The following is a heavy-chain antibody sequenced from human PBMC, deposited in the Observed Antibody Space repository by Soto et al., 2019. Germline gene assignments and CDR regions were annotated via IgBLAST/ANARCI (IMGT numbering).Heavy chain of an antibody. J-gene: IGHJ6*02. V-gene: IGHV2-5*02. CDR1: GFSPSTSGVG. D-gene: IGHD2-21*02. Sequence: QITLKESGPTLVRPTQTLTLTCTFSGFSPSTSGVGVGWIRQPPGKALEWLALIYWDDDKRYSPSLKSRLTITKETSKNQVVLTMTNMDPVDTATYYCAHSRCGGDCLQSYSSHYYYGMDVWGQGTTVTVSS. CDR2: IYWDDDK. CDR3: AHSRCGGDCLQSYSSHYYYGMDV.